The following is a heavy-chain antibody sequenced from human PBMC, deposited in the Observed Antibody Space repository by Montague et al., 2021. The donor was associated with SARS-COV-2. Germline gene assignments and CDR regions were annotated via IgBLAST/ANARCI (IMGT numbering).Heavy chain of an antibody. Sequence: SETLSLTCTVSGGYINYYYWTWIRQPPGKGLEWIGYIYYSGSTNYNPSLKSRVTISVDTSKNQFSLKLTSVTAADTAVYYCARGRDGYYHRSALFDYWGQGTLVTVSS. J-gene: IGHJ4*02. CDR1: GGYINYYY. CDR2: IYYSGST. CDR3: ARGRDGYYHRSALFDY. D-gene: IGHD3-22*01. V-gene: IGHV4-59*01.